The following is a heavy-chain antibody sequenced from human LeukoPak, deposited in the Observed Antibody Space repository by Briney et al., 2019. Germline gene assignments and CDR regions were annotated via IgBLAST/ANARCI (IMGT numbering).Heavy chain of an antibody. D-gene: IGHD6-19*01. CDR2: ISSSSSTI. V-gene: IGHV3-48*01. Sequence: GGSLRLSCAASGFTFSSYSMNWVRQAPGKGLEWVSYISSSSSTIYYADSVKGRFTISRDNAKNSLYLQMNSLRAEDTAVYYCARGGWDSSGWYFLSGDYWGQGTLVTVSS. CDR1: GFTFSSYS. J-gene: IGHJ4*02. CDR3: ARGGWDSSGWYFLSGDY.